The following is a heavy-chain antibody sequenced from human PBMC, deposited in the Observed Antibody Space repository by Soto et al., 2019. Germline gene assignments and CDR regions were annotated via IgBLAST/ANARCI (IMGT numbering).Heavy chain of an antibody. CDR3: ATDLLRYFDWSNTYYYYGMDV. CDR1: GFTFSSYA. D-gene: IGHD3-9*01. CDR2: ISGSGGST. V-gene: IGHV3-23*01. J-gene: IGHJ6*02. Sequence: EVQLLESGGGLVQPGGSLRLSCAASGFTFSSYAMSWVRQAPGKGLEWVSAISGSGGSTYYADSVKGRFTISRDNAKNSLYLQMNSLRAEDTAVYYCATDLLRYFDWSNTYYYYGMDVWGQGTTVTVSS.